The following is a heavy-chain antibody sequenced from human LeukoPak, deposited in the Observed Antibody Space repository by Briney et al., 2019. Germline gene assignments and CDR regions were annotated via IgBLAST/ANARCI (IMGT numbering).Heavy chain of an antibody. V-gene: IGHV1-69*05. CDR1: GGTFSSYA. CDR2: IIPIFGTA. D-gene: IGHD3-22*01. Sequence: SVKVSCKASGGTFSSYAISWVRQAPGQGLEWMGGIIPIFGTANYAQKFQGRVTITTDESTSTAYMELSSLRSEDTAVYYCARRLVVVQGGAFDIWGQGTMVTVSS. J-gene: IGHJ3*02. CDR3: ARRLVVVQGGAFDI.